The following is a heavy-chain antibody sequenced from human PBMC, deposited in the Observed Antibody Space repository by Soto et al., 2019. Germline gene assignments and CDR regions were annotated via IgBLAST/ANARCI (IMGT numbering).Heavy chain of an antibody. CDR2: INPNSGGT. J-gene: IGHJ4*02. Sequence: ASVKVSCKASGYTFSGFYMHWVRQAPGQGLEWMGWINPNSGGTKSAEKFQGRVTMTRDTSISTAYMELSRLTSDDTAVYYCASAAVTGTAGLDFWGQGTRVTVSS. V-gene: IGHV1-2*02. CDR3: ASAAVTGTAGLDF. CDR1: GYTFSGFY. D-gene: IGHD6-19*01.